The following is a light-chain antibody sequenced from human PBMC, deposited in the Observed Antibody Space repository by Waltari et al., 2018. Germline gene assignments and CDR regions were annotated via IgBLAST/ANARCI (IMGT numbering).Light chain of an antibody. J-gene: IGLJ3*02. CDR3: AAWADSLSGWV. Sequence: QSVLTQPPSASGTPGQRVIISCSESNPSIAINYISWYQQVPGTAPKPLIYRNTQRPSGVPDRFSGSKSGTSASLAISGLRSDDESDYYCAAWADSLSGWVFGGGTKLTVL. CDR1: NPSIAINY. CDR2: RNT. V-gene: IGLV1-47*01.